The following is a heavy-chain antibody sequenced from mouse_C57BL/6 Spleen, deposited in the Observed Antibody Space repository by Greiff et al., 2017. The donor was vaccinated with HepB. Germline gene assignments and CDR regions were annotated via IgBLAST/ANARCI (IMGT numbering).Heavy chain of an antibody. V-gene: IGHV3-6*01. Sequence: EVKLMESGPGLVKPSQSLSLTCSVTGYSITSGYYWNWIRQFPGNKLEWMGYISYDGSNNYNPSLKNRISITRDTSKNQFFLKLNSVTTEDTATYYCARDSLYYGAMDYWGQGTSVTVSS. CDR2: ISYDGSN. CDR1: GYSITSGYY. D-gene: IGHD1-1*01. J-gene: IGHJ4*01. CDR3: ARDSLYYGAMDY.